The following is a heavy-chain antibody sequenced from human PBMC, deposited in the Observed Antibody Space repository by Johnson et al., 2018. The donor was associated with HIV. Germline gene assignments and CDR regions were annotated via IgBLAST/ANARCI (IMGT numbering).Heavy chain of an antibody. Sequence: VQLVESGGGVVQPGRSLRLSCAASGFTFSSYAMHWVRQAPGKGLEYVSAIRSNGGRTFYANSVKGSFTISRDISKNTLYLQMNSLRAEDTAVYYCAKDLAPYRTVVKSRDAFDIWGQGTMVTVSS. V-gene: IGHV3-64*01. J-gene: IGHJ3*02. CDR3: AKDLAPYRTVVKSRDAFDI. D-gene: IGHD4-23*01. CDR1: GFTFSSYA. CDR2: IRSNGGRT.